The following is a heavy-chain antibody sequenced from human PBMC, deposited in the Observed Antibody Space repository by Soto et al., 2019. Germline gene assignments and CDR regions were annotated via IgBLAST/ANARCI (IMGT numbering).Heavy chain of an antibody. D-gene: IGHD4-17*01. J-gene: IGHJ2*01. CDR2: LSGGGGST. V-gene: IGHV3-23*01. CDR1: GFTFGAFA. CDR3: AKSPRATTVVPRYWYFDL. Sequence: GGTLRLSCAASGFTFGAFAMAWVRQRPGNVLEWVSSLSGGGGSTYYNNSVRCRFTISRDNSNSTLFLQMNNLRAEDTAVYFCAKSPRATTVVPRYWYFDLWGRGTLVTVSS.